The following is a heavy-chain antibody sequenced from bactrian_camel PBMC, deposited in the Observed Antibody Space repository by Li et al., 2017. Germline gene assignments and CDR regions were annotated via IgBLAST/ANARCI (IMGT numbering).Heavy chain of an antibody. CDR2: IETVGIT. D-gene: IGHD6*01. Sequence: VQLVESGGGLVQPGGSLRLSCAASGFTFSTYAITWVRQVPGKDREFVASIETVGITTYADSVKGRFTISRDKDKDTIVLQLNSLKTEDMAMYYCAARKTYGGSQPYDYWSQGTQVTVS. CDR1: GFTFSTYA. V-gene: IGHV3S67*01. J-gene: IGHJ4*01. CDR3: AARKTYGGSQPYDY.